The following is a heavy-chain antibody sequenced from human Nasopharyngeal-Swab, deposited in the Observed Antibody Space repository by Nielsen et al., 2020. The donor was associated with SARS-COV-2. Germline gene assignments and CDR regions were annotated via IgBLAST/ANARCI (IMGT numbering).Heavy chain of an antibody. CDR3: ARARGAYGDYYYYYYTDV. V-gene: IGHV6-1*01. CDR1: GDSVSSSSAA. D-gene: IGHD4-17*01. Sequence: SQTLLLTCAISGDSVSSSSAAWNWIRQSPSRGLEWLGRTYYRSKWYNDYAVSVKSRMTINPDTSKNQFSLHLNSVTPEDTAVYYCARARGAYGDYYYYYYTDVWGKGTTVTVSS. CDR2: TYYRSKWYN. J-gene: IGHJ6*03.